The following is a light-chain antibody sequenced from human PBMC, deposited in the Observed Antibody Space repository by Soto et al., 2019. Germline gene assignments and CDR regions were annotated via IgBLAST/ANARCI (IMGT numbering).Light chain of an antibody. J-gene: IGKJ1*01. V-gene: IGKV1-8*01. CDR1: QGISSY. Sequence: AIRMTQSPSPISASPGNRVTITCRASQGISSYLVWYQQKPGRAPKVLIYAASSLQSGVPSRFSGSGSGTDFTLTITSLQPEDVATYYCLQDYSHPWTFGQGTKVDIK. CDR3: LQDYSHPWT. CDR2: AAS.